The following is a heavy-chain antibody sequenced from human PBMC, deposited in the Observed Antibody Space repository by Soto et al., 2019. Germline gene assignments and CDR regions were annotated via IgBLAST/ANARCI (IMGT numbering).Heavy chain of an antibody. Sequence: PGGSLRLSCAACGFTFDDYAMHWVRHATGKGLEWVSGISWNSGSIGYADSVKGRFTISRDNAKNSLYLQMNSLRAEDTALYYCAKDLGIAVAGKDAFDFDIWGQGTMVTVSS. V-gene: IGHV3-9*01. CDR3: AKDLGIAVAGKDAFDFDI. D-gene: IGHD6-19*01. J-gene: IGHJ3*02. CDR2: ISWNSGSI. CDR1: GFTFDDYA.